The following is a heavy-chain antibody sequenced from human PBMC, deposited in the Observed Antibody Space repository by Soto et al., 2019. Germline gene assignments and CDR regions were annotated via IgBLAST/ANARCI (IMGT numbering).Heavy chain of an antibody. CDR1: GGSISSYY. V-gene: IGHV4-59*01. D-gene: IGHD3-22*01. CDR3: ARDTLNYDSSGYYSDPFDI. J-gene: IGHJ3*02. CDR2: IYYSGST. Sequence: PSETLSLTCTVSGGSISSYYWSWIRQPPGKGLEWIGYIYYSGSTNYNPSLKSRVTISVDTSKNQFSLKLSSVTAADTAVYYCARDTLNYDSSGYYSDPFDIWGQGTLVTVSS.